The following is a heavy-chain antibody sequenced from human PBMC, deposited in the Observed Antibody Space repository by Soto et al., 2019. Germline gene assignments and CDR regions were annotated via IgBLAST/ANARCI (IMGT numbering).Heavy chain of an antibody. Sequence: GASVKVSCKAPGGTFSSYTISWVRQAPGQGLEWMGRIIPILGIANYAQKFQGRVTITADKSTSTAYMELSSLRSEDTAVYYCARQAREYSGYETGPEFDYWGQGTLVTVSS. CDR1: GGTFSSYT. V-gene: IGHV1-69*02. CDR2: IIPILGIA. J-gene: IGHJ4*02. D-gene: IGHD5-12*01. CDR3: ARQAREYSGYETGPEFDY.